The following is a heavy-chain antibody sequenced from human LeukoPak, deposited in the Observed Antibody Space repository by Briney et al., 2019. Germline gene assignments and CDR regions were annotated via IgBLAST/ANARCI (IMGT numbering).Heavy chain of an antibody. D-gene: IGHD2-21*02. CDR3: ARGLLSGGNWFDP. Sequence: SETLSLTCTVSGGSISSSSYYWGWIRQPPGKGLEWIGSIYYSGSTYYNPSLKSRVTISVDTSKNQFSLKLSSVTAADTAVYYCARGLLSGGNWFDPWDQGTLVTVSS. CDR1: GGSISSSSYY. V-gene: IGHV4-39*07. CDR2: IYYSGST. J-gene: IGHJ5*02.